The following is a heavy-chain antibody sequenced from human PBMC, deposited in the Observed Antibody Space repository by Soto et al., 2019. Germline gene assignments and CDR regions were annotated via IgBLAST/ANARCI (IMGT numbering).Heavy chain of an antibody. Sequence: QVQLVESGGGVVQPGRSLRLSCTASGFNFNIYTMHWVRQAPGKGLEWVAIMSYDGGSEYYADSVKGRFTISRDNSKNTLYLEMSSLRTDDTAVYYCARDGGDYQDTGGYEVYFDLWGQGTPVTVSS. CDR2: MSYDGGSE. J-gene: IGHJ4*02. CDR1: GFNFNIYT. CDR3: ARDGGDYQDTGGYEVYFDL. D-gene: IGHD2-8*02. V-gene: IGHV3-30-3*01.